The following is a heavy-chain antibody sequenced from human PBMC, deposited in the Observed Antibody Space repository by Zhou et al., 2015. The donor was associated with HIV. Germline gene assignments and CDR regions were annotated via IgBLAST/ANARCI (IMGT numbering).Heavy chain of an antibody. CDR3: ATFPLSGSYTTSIFP. CDR1: GYTFNSYD. J-gene: IGHJ5*02. D-gene: IGHD1-26*01. V-gene: IGHV1-69*01. Sequence: QGQLAQSGTEVKTPGTSVKVSCKASGYTFNSYDINWVRQATGQGLEWVGGIIPIFGTANYAQKFQVRVTITADESTSTAYMELSSLRSEDTAVYYCATFPLSGSYTTSIFPWGQGTLVTVSS. CDR2: IIPIFGTA.